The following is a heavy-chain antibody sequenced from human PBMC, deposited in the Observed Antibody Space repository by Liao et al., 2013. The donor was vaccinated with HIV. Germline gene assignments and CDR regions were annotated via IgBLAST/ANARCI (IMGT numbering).Heavy chain of an antibody. CDR2: IDHRGTA. Sequence: QVQLQQWGTGLLKPSETLSLTCAVYGASFRGNYWNWIRLAPGKGLEWIARIDHRGTAYYNPSLVSQATISVDAANNQISLTLTSVTAADTATYFCAGGPPFYDFWKNVYYFYYMDLWGRGTPVTVAS. CDR1: GASFRGNY. V-gene: IGHV4-34*01. J-gene: IGHJ6*03. D-gene: IGHD3-3*01. CDR3: AGGPPFYDFWKNVYYFYYMDL.